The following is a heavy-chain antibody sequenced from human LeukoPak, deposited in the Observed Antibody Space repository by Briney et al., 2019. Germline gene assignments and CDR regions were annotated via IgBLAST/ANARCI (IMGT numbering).Heavy chain of an antibody. J-gene: IGHJ4*02. CDR2: INHSGST. CDR3: ARGGAYYYDSSGYSPGHY. CDR1: GYSISSGYY. V-gene: IGHV4-34*01. Sequence: PSETLSLTCAVSGYSISSGYYWSWIRQPPGKGLEWIGEINHSGSTNYNPSLKSRVTISVDTSKNQFSLKLSSVTAADTAVYYCARGGAYYYDSSGYSPGHYWGQGTLVTVSS. D-gene: IGHD3-22*01.